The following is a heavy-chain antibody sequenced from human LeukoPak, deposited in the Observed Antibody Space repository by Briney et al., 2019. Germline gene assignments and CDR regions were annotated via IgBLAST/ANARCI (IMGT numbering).Heavy chain of an antibody. CDR2: INSDGST. Sequence: GGSLRLSCAASGFSFSSTWMHWVRQVPGKGLVWVSRINSDGSTIYADSVKGRFTISRDNAKNSLYLQMNSLRAEDTAVYYCARDGAVAGPFDYWGQGTLVTVSS. J-gene: IGHJ4*02. CDR1: GFSFSSTW. D-gene: IGHD6-19*01. V-gene: IGHV3-74*01. CDR3: ARDGAVAGPFDY.